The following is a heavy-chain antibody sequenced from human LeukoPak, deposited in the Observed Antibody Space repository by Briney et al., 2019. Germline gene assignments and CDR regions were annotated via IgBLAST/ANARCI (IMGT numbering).Heavy chain of an antibody. CDR3: ARDPGSSFPYFDY. CDR2: IIPILGIA. D-gene: IGHD6-13*01. V-gene: IGHV1-69*04. J-gene: IGHJ4*02. CDR1: GGTFSSYT. Sequence: SVKVSCKASGGTFSSYTISWVRQAPGQGREWMGRIIPILGIANYAQKFQGRVTITADKSTSTAYMELSSLRSEDTAVYYCARDPGSSFPYFDYWGQGTLVTVSS.